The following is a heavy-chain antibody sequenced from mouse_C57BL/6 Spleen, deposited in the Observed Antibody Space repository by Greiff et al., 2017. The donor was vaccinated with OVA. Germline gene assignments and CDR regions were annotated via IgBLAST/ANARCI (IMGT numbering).Heavy chain of an antibody. V-gene: IGHV1-72*01. D-gene: IGHD1-1*01. CDR3: ARGGYYGSEGYFDY. CDR2: IDPNSGGT. CDR1: GYTFTSYW. J-gene: IGHJ2*01. Sequence: KESCKASGYTFTSYWMHWVKQRPGRGLEWIGRIDPNSGGTKYNEKFKSKATLTVDKPSSTAYMQLSSLTSEDSAVYYCARGGYYGSEGYFDYWGQGTTLTVSS.